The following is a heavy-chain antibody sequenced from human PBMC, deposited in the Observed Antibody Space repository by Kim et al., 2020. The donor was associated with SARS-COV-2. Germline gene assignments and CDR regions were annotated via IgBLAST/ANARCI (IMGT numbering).Heavy chain of an antibody. CDR1: GGSISSGGYS. V-gene: IGHV4-30-2*01. D-gene: IGHD3-10*01. CDR3: ARERGSGCSYGMDV. J-gene: IGHJ6*02. CDR2: IYHSGST. Sequence: SETLSLTCAVSGGSISSGGYSWSWIRQPPGKGLEWIGYIYHSGSTYYNPSLKSRVTISVDRSKNQFSLKLSSVTAADTAVYYCARERGSGCSYGMDVWGQGTTVTVSS.